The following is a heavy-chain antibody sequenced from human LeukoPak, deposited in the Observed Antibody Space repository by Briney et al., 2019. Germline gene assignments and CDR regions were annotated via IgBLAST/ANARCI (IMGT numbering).Heavy chain of an antibody. CDR3: ARHTHIVGATWAFDY. CDR1: GYSFTSYW. J-gene: IGHJ4*02. CDR2: IYPGDSDT. Sequence: GESLKISCKGSGYSFTSYWIGWVRQMHGKGLEWMGIIYPGDSDTRYSPSFQGQVTISADKSISTAYLQWSSLKASDTAMYYCARHTHIVGATWAFDYWGQGTLVTVSS. V-gene: IGHV5-51*01. D-gene: IGHD1-26*01.